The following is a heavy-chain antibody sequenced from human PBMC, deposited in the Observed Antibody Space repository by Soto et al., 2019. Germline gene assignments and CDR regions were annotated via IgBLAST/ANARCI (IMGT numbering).Heavy chain of an antibody. D-gene: IGHD2-15*01. J-gene: IGHJ3*02. CDR2: ISGSGGST. CDR3: AKVRDIVVPQVGAFDI. CDR1: GFTFSSYA. V-gene: IGHV3-23*01. Sequence: GGSLRLSCAASGFTFSSYAMSWVRQAPGKGLEWVSAISGSGGSTYYADSVKGRFTISRDNSKNTLYLQMNSLRAEDTAVYYCAKVRDIVVPQVGAFDIWGQGTMVTVSS.